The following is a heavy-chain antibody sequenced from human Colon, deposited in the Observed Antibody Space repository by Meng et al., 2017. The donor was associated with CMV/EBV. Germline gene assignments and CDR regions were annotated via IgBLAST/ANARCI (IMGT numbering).Heavy chain of an antibody. J-gene: IGHJ4*02. V-gene: IGHV4-4*07. Sequence: SETLSLTCTVSGGSISSYYWSWIRQPAGKGLEWIGRIYTSGSTNYNPSLKSRVTISVDTSKNQFSLKLSSVTAADTAVYYCAREGQWLVEGYNPYFDYWGQGTLVTVSS. CDR1: GGSISSYY. D-gene: IGHD6-19*01. CDR2: IYTSGST. CDR3: AREGQWLVEGYNPYFDY.